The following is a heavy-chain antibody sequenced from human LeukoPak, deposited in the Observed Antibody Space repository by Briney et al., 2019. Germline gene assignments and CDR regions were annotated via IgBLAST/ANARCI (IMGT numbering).Heavy chain of an antibody. CDR2: IKQDGSEK. V-gene: IGHV3-7*03. Sequence: PGGSLRLSCAASGFTFSIYWMSWVRQAPGKGLEWVANIKQDGSEKYYVDSVKGRFTISGDNAKNSLYLQMNSLRAEDTAVYYCATAAGRAFPDYWGQGTLVTVSS. CDR3: ATAAGRAFPDY. J-gene: IGHJ4*02. CDR1: GFTFSIYW. D-gene: IGHD6-19*01.